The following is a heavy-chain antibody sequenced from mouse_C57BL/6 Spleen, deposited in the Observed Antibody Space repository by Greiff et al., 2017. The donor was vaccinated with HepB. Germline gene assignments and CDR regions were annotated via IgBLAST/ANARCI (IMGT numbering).Heavy chain of an antibody. V-gene: IGHV1-69*01. CDR2: IDPSDSYT. Sequence: QLQQPGAELVMPGASVKLSCKASGYTFTSYWMHWVKQRPGQGLEWIGEIDPSDSYTNYNQKFKGKSTLTVDKSSSTAYMQLSSLTSEDSAVYYCARIGDGYLSMDYWGQGTSVTVSS. CDR3: ARIGDGYLSMDY. CDR1: GYTFTSYW. D-gene: IGHD2-3*01. J-gene: IGHJ4*01.